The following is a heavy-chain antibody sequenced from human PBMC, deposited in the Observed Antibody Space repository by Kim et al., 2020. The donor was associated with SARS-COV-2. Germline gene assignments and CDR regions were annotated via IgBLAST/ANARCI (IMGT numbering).Heavy chain of an antibody. V-gene: IGHV3-74*01. Sequence: WGSLRLSCVASEFAFSSYWMHWVRQAPGKGLVWVSRLSTDGSDRDYVDSVKGRFTISRDNAKNTLYLQMTSLRAADTAVYYCARGGARGDIITPGYWGQGTLVTVSS. CDR1: EFAFSSYW. D-gene: IGHD3-10*01. CDR2: LSTDGSDR. J-gene: IGHJ4*02. CDR3: ARGGARGDIITPGY.